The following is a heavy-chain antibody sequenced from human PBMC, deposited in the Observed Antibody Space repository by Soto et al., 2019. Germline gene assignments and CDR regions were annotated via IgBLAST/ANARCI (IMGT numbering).Heavy chain of an antibody. Sequence: SETLSLTFTVSGGSISSYYWSWIRQPPGKGLEWIGYIYYSGSTNYNPSLKSRVTISVDTSKNQFSLKLSSVTAADTAVYYCARDVYYYDSSGSPRWFDPWGQGTLVAVSS. CDR1: GGSISSYY. CDR3: ARDVYYYDSSGSPRWFDP. D-gene: IGHD3-22*01. V-gene: IGHV4-59*01. CDR2: IYYSGST. J-gene: IGHJ5*02.